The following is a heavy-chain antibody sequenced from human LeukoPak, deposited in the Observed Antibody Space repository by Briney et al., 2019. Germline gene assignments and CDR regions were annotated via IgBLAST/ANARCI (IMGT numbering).Heavy chain of an antibody. D-gene: IGHD6-19*01. CDR1: GFTFSGSA. CDR2: IRSKVNSYAT. J-gene: IGHJ4*02. V-gene: IGHV3-73*01. Sequence: GGSLRLSCAASGFTFSGSAMHWVRQASGKGLEWVGRIRSKVNSYATAYAASVKGGFTISRDDSMNTAYLQMNSLKTEDTAVYYCSTLDSSPWYGIDYWGQGTLVTVSS. CDR3: STLDSSPWYGIDY.